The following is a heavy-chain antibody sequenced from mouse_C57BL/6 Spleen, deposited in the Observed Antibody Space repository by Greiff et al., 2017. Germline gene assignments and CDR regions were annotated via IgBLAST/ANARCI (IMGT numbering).Heavy chain of an antibody. CDR3: ARKVFITTVVDY. D-gene: IGHD1-1*01. J-gene: IGHJ2*01. Sequence: QVQLKQSGAELVKPGASVKISCKASGYAFSSYWMNWVKQRPGKGLEWIGQIYPGDGDTNYNGKFKGKATLTADKSSSTAYMQLSSLTSEDSAVYFCARKVFITTVVDYWGQGTTLTVSS. V-gene: IGHV1-80*01. CDR1: GYAFSSYW. CDR2: IYPGDGDT.